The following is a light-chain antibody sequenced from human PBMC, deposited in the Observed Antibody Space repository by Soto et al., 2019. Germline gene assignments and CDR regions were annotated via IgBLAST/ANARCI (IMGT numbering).Light chain of an antibody. V-gene: IGLV2-18*02. CDR2: EVN. CDR1: SSDVGSYNR. CDR3: SSYTSTNTYV. Sequence: QSVLTQPPSVSGSPGQSVTISCTGTSSDVGSYNRVAWYQQPPGTAPKLIISEVNNRPPGVPDRFSGSKSGNTASLTISGLQAEDEADYYCSSYTSTNTYVFGTGTKVTVL. J-gene: IGLJ1*01.